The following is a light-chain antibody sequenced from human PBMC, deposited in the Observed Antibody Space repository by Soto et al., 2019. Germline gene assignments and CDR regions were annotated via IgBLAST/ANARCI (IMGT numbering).Light chain of an antibody. Sequence: QLVLTQSSSTSASLGSSVKLTCILSSGHSTYIIAWHQQQPGKAPRFLMTLDRSGSYNRGSGVPDRFSGSSSGADRYLTISNLQFEDEGDYYCETWYSNTHKVFGGGTKLTVL. V-gene: IGLV4-60*02. J-gene: IGLJ3*02. CDR3: ETWYSNTHKV. CDR2: LDRSGSY. CDR1: SGHSTYI.